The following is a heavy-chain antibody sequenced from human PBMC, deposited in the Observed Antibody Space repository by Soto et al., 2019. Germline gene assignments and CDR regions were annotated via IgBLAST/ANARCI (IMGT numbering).Heavy chain of an antibody. CDR3: ARVLSTMVRGVPRWFYP. CDR1: GFTFSSYD. J-gene: IGHJ5*02. V-gene: IGHV3-13*01. Sequence: GGSLRLSCAASGFTFSSYDMHWVRQATGKGLEWVSAIGTAGGTYYPGSVKGRFTISRENAKNSLYLQMNSLRAGDTAVYYCARVLSTMVRGVPRWFYPWGQGTLVTVSS. CDR2: IGTAGGT. D-gene: IGHD3-10*01.